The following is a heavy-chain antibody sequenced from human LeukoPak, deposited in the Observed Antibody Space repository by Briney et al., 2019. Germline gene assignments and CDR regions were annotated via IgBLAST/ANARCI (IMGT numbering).Heavy chain of an antibody. D-gene: IGHD1-26*01. CDR2: IYTSGST. J-gene: IGHJ5*02. Sequence: SETLSLTCTVSGGSISSYYWSWIRQAAGKGLEWIGRIYTSGSTNYNPSLKSRVTMSVDTSKNQFSLKLSSVTAADTAVYYCARGLYIVGATTGWFDPWGQGTLVTVSS. CDR1: GGSISSYY. CDR3: ARGLYIVGATTGWFDP. V-gene: IGHV4-4*07.